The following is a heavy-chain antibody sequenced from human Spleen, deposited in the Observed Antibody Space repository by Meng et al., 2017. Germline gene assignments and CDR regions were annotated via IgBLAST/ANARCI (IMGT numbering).Heavy chain of an antibody. D-gene: IGHD4-23*01. V-gene: IGHV4-34*01. CDR2: INQSGST. CDR3: ARTPGLRWTPKIDQ. CDR1: YGSFSGHY. Sequence: QLQRPQWCTVLLKPAATLSLPCGVYYGSFSGHYWSWIRQPPGKGLEWIGEINQSGSTTYTPSLKSRVTMSVDTSKNQFSLNLRSVTAADTAVYFCARTPGLRWTPKIDQWGLGTLVTASS. J-gene: IGHJ4*02.